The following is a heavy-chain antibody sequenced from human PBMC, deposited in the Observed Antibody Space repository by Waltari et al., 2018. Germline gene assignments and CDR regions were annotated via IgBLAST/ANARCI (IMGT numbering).Heavy chain of an antibody. V-gene: IGHV3-33*01. J-gene: IGHJ4*02. D-gene: IGHD6-19*01. CDR3: ARDVAVAGSFFDY. CDR2: IWYDGSNK. Sequence: QVQLVESGGGVVQPGRSLRVSCAASGFTFSSDGMNWVRQAPGKGLEWVAVIWYDGSNKYYADSVKGRFTIARDNSKNTLYLQMNSLRAEDTAVYYCARDVAVAGSFFDYWGQGTLVTVSS. CDR1: GFTFSSDG.